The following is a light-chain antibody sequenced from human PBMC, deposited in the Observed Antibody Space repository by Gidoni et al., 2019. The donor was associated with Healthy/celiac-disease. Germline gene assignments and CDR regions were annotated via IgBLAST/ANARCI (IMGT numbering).Light chain of an antibody. CDR1: QSVSSN. CDR3: QQYNSWPRT. CDR2: GAS. Sequence: EIVMTQSPATLSVSPGERATLSCGASQSVSSNLAWYQQKPGQAPRLLIYGASPRATGIPARFISSGSGTEFTLTISSLQSEDFAVYYCQQYNSWPRTFGQGTKVEIK. V-gene: IGKV3-15*01. J-gene: IGKJ1*01.